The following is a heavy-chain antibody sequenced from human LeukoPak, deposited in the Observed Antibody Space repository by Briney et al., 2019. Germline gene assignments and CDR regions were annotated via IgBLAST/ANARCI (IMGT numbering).Heavy chain of an antibody. Sequence: SGGSLRLSCAASGFTFSSYWMTWVRQAPGKGLEWVANIKQDGSEKYYVDSVKGRFTISRDNARNSLYLQMDSLRAEDTAVCYCARGMGASIWGQGTMVTVSS. CDR1: GFTFSSYW. J-gene: IGHJ3*02. V-gene: IGHV3-7*01. D-gene: IGHD1-26*01. CDR2: IKQDGSEK. CDR3: ARGMGASI.